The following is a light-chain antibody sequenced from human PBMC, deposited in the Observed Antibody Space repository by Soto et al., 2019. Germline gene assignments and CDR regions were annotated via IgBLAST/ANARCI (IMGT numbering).Light chain of an antibody. CDR3: QQYKTWPPLT. J-gene: IGKJ1*01. Sequence: EIVMTQSPATLSVSPGERATLSCRASQSVSSNLAWYQQKPGQAPRLLIYGASTRATGIPARFSGSGSGTEFTLTISSLQSEDFAVYYCQQYKTWPPLTFGQGTKVEIK. CDR2: GAS. CDR1: QSVSSN. V-gene: IGKV3-15*01.